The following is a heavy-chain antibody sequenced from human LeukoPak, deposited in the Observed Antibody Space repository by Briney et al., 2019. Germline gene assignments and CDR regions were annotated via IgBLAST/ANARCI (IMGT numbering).Heavy chain of an antibody. V-gene: IGHV3-21*01. D-gene: IGHD6-6*01. J-gene: IGHJ4*02. CDR2: ISSSSSYI. CDR1: GFTFSSYS. Sequence: AGGSLRLSCAASGFTFSSYSMNWVRQAPGKGLEWVSSISSSSSYIYYAHSVKGRFTISRDNAKNSLYLQMNTQRAEDTAVYYCAREISICDAFDYWGQGTLVTVST. CDR3: AREISICDAFDY.